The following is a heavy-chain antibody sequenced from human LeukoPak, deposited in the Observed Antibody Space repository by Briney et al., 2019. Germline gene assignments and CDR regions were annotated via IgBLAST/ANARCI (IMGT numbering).Heavy chain of an antibody. CDR3: AKDGGLWVSAHWGDS. CDR2: ITTSDGST. V-gene: IGHV3-23*01. D-gene: IGHD7-27*01. J-gene: IGHJ4*02. CDR1: GFTFSSYT. Sequence: GRSLRLSCAASGFTFSSYTMSWVRQAPGKGLEWVSTITTSDGSTYYADSVKGRFTVSRDNSKNTLFLQMNSLRAEDTAVYYCAKDGGLWVSAHWGDSWGRGTLVTVSS.